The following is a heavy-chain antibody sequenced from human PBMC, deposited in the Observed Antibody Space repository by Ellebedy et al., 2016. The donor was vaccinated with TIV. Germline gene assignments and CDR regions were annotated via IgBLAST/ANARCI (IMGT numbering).Heavy chain of an antibody. D-gene: IGHD3-22*01. J-gene: IGHJ4*02. CDR2: ISGRGDRP. V-gene: IGHV3-23*01. CDR1: GFSFSSYA. CDR3: AKDTAFFYSDSSGDYFDF. Sequence: GGSLRLXXAASGFSFSSYAMSWVRRAPGKGLEVVSSISGRGDRPYYADSVKGRFTISRDNSKNSLYLQMNTLRAEDTAVYHCAKDTAFFYSDSSGDYFDFWGQGTLVTVSS.